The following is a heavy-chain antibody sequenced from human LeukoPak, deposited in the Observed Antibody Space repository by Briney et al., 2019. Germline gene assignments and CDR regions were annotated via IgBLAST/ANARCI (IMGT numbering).Heavy chain of an antibody. CDR3: AKGEYYYDCSGYPYYFDY. D-gene: IGHD3-22*01. V-gene: IGHV3-30*18. CDR1: GFTFSSYG. CDR2: ISYDGSNK. Sequence: GGSLRLSCAASGFTFSSYGMHWVRQAPGKGLEWVAVISYDGSNKYYADSVKGRFTISRDNSKNTLYLQMNSLRAEDTAVYYCAKGEYYYDCSGYPYYFDYWGQGTLVTVSS. J-gene: IGHJ4*02.